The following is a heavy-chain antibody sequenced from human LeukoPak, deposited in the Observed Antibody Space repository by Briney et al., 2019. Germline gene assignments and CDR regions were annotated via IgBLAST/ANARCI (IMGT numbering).Heavy chain of an antibody. CDR2: INHSGST. Sequence: SETLFLTCAVYGGSFSGYYWRWIRQPPGKGLEWIGEINHSGSTKYNPSLKSRVTISVDTSKNQFSLELSSVTAADTAVYYCARRSGAQVGPPGDYYFYYMDVWGKGTTVTVSS. V-gene: IGHV4-34*01. J-gene: IGHJ6*03. CDR3: ARRSGAQVGPPGDYYFYYMDV. CDR1: GGSFSGYY. D-gene: IGHD3-10*01.